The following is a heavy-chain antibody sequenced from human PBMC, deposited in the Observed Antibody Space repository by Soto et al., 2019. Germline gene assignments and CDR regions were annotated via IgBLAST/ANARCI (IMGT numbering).Heavy chain of an antibody. CDR2: IKDDGSEI. CDR1: GFNVMSYW. Sequence: GGSLRLSCTVSGFNVMSYWMSWVRQAPGKGLEWVASIKDDGSEIYYLQSVRGRFTISRDSAGNALHLAMNYMSAEDTGVYFCARDIGFDYVNWGQGTLVTVSS. D-gene: IGHD5-12*01. J-gene: IGHJ4*02. CDR3: ARDIGFDYVN. V-gene: IGHV3-7*01.